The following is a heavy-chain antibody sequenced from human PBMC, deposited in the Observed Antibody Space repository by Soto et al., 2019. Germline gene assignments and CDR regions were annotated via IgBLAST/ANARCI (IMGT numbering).Heavy chain of an antibody. V-gene: IGHV4-39*07. Sequence: SETLSLTCTVSGGSISSSSYYWGWIRQPPGKGLEWIGSIYYSGSTYYNPSLKSRVTISVDTSKNQFSLKLSSVTAADTAVYYCARGNYGDLDYWGQGTLVTVSS. J-gene: IGHJ4*02. CDR3: ARGNYGDLDY. CDR1: GGSISSSSYY. D-gene: IGHD4-17*01. CDR2: IYYSGST.